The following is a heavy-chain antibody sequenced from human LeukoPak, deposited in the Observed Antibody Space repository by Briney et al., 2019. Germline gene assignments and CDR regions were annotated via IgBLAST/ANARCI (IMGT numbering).Heavy chain of an antibody. CDR3: AKVIRGGYGMDV. D-gene: IGHD3-10*01. J-gene: IGHJ6*02. CDR1: GFTFSSYW. V-gene: IGHV3-74*01. CDR2: INSDGSST. Sequence: PGGSLRLSCAASGFTFSSYWMYWVRQAPGKGLVWVSRINSDGSSTNYADSVKGRFTISRDNAKNSLSLQLNSLRDEDTAVYFCAKVIRGGYGMDVWGQGTTVTVSS.